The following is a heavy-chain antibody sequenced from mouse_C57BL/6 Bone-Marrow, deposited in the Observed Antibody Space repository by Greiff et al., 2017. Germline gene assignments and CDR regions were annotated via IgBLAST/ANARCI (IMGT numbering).Heavy chain of an antibody. CDR2: FYPGSGSI. CDR3: ARHGYYYCIMVYAMDY. V-gene: IGHV1-62-2*01. Sequence: VQLQQSGAELVKPGASVKLSCKASGYTFTEYTIHWVKQRSGQGLEWIGWFYPGSGSIKYNEKFKDKATLTADKSSSTVYMGLIRLTSDDSAVYFCARHGYYYCIMVYAMDYWGQGTSVTVSS. CDR1: GYTFTEYT. J-gene: IGHJ4*01. D-gene: IGHD1-1*01.